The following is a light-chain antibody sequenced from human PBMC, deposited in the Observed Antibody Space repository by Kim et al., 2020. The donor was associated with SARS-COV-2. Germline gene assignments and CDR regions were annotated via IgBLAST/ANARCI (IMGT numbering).Light chain of an antibody. Sequence: DIQMTQSPSSLSASVGDRVTITCRSSQDIINDLGWYQQKPGKAPKRLISAAFSLQSGVPLRFSGSGSGTEFTPTIANLQPEDFATYYCLHHSTYPLTFGGGTKVDIK. V-gene: IGKV1-17*02. CDR1: QDIIND. J-gene: IGKJ4*01. CDR2: AAF. CDR3: LHHSTYPLT.